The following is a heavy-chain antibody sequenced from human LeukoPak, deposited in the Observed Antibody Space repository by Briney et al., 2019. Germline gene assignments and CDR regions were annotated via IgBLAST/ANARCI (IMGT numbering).Heavy chain of an antibody. D-gene: IGHD6-19*01. CDR1: GGSISSSSDS. V-gene: IGHV4-39*01. J-gene: IGHJ4*02. Sequence: PSETLSLTCTVSGGSISSSSDSWGWFRQPPGKGLEWIGSLYYSGSTYYSPSLKSRVTISVDTSMNQLSLRLSSVTAADTAVYYCAARILVAGNYFDYWGQGTLVTVSS. CDR3: AARILVAGNYFDY. CDR2: LYYSGST.